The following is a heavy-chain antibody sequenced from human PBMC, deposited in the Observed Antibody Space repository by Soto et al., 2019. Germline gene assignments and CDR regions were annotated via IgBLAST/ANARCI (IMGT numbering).Heavy chain of an antibody. CDR1: GGSITSGGFS. V-gene: IGHV4-30-2*01. Sequence: QLQLQESGSGLVKPSQTLSLTCAVSGGSITSGGFSWSWIRQPPGKGLEWIGYIFQSGSPSYTPSLESRVTISVERSKNQFFLRLSSVTAADTAVYFCARDRNGLGGIDYWGQGTLVTVSS. J-gene: IGHJ4*02. D-gene: IGHD1-1*01. CDR3: ARDRNGLGGIDY. CDR2: IFQSGSP.